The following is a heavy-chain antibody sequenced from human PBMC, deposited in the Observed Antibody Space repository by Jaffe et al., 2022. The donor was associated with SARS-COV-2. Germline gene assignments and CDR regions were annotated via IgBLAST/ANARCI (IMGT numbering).Heavy chain of an antibody. CDR2: MNPNSGNT. D-gene: IGHD6-19*01. CDR3: ARRLQVSVAGLRKYYYCMDV. V-gene: IGHV1-8*01. Sequence: QVQLMQSGAEVKKPGASVKVSCKASGYTFTSYDMNWVRQATGQGLEWMGWMNPNSGNTGYAQKFQGRVTMTRNTSISTAYMELSSLRSEDTAVYYCARRLQVSVAGLRKYYYCMDVWGQGTTVTVSS. CDR1: GYTFTSYD. J-gene: IGHJ6*02.